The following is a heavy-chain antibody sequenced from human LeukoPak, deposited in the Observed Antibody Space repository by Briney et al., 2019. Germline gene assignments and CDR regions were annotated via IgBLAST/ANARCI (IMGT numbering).Heavy chain of an antibody. CDR1: GFTFSSYG. Sequence: PGGSLRLSCAASGFTFSSYGMHWVRQAPGKGLEWVAVILSDGSKEFYTDSVKGRFTISRDNSKNTLSLQMNGLRVEDTAVYYCAKVMPPGRIRFYSYYMDVWGKGTTVTVS. CDR2: ILSDGSKE. V-gene: IGHV3-30*02. J-gene: IGHJ6*03. D-gene: IGHD2-15*01. CDR3: AKVMPPGRIRFYSYYMDV.